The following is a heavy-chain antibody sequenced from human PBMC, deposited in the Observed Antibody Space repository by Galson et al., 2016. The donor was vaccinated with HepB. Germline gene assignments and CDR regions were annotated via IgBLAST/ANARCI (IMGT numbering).Heavy chain of an antibody. V-gene: IGHV1-69*04. Sequence: SVKVSCKASGATFSNHAIIWVRQAPGQGLVWMGRIIPILDMTNYSPKFQGRVAITADKSTSTAYMELSSLRSEDTAVYYCARDRMDTALDNYYGLEVWGPGTTVTVSS. CDR3: ARDRMDTALDNYYGLEV. CDR1: GATFSNHA. CDR2: IIPILDMT. J-gene: IGHJ6*02. D-gene: IGHD5-18*01.